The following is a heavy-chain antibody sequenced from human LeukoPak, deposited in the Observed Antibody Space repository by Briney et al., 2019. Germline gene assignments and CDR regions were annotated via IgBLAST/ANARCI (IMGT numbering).Heavy chain of an antibody. J-gene: IGHJ4*02. V-gene: IGHV3-15*01. CDR2: IKMKTDGGTT. CDR1: GVTFSNAW. CDR3: TTAPPISWFDY. Sequence: PGGSLRLSCAASGVTFSNAWMSWGRQAPGKGLEWGGRIKMKTDGGTTDYAAPVKGRFTISRDDSTNTLYLQLNSLKTEATAVYYCTTAPPISWFDYWGQGTLVTVSS. D-gene: IGHD3-3*01.